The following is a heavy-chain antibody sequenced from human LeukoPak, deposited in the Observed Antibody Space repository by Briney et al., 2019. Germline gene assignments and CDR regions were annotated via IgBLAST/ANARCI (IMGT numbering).Heavy chain of an antibody. CDR2: IIPIFGTA. V-gene: IGHV1-69*13. CDR3: ASPGTYYYGSGSYGWYFDL. Sequence: SVKVSCKASGYTFTSYGISWVRQAPGQGLEWMGGIIPIFGTANYAQKFQGRVTITADEPTSTAYMKLSSLRSEDTAVYYCASPGTYYYGSGSYGWYFDLWGRGTLVTVSS. J-gene: IGHJ2*01. D-gene: IGHD3-10*01. CDR1: GYTFTSYG.